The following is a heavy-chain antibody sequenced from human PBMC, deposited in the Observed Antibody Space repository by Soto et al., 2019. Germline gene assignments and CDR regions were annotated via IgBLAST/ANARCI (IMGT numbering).Heavy chain of an antibody. D-gene: IGHD1-26*01. Sequence: RRLSCAASGFSFTTYVMHWVRQAPGKGLEWVAVISHDGSYKYYGDAVKGRFTISRDTSKNAVYLEMNSLRPEDTAVYYCAKGLLAIVGTTLPRDAFNIWGQGTMVTVSS. CDR1: GFSFTTYV. CDR3: AKGLLAIVGTTLPRDAFNI. CDR2: ISHDGSYK. V-gene: IGHV3-30*18. J-gene: IGHJ3*02.